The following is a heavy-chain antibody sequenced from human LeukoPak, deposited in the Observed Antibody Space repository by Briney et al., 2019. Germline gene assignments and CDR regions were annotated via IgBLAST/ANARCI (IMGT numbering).Heavy chain of an antibody. CDR3: AARHYYGSGSYLTLFDY. J-gene: IGHJ4*02. CDR2: INHSGST. D-gene: IGHD3-10*01. V-gene: IGHV4-34*01. Sequence: SETLSLTCAVYGGSFSGYYWSWTRQPPGKGLEWIGEINHSGSTNYNPSLKSRVTISVDTSKNQFSLKLSSVTAADTAVYYCAARHYYGSGSYLTLFDYWGQGTLVTVSS. CDR1: GGSFSGYY.